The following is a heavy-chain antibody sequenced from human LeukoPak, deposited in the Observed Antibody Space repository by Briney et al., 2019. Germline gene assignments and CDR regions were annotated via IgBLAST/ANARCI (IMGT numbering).Heavy chain of an antibody. CDR2: ISGSGGES. CDR1: GVGFCTYV. D-gene: IGHD4-17*01. V-gene: IGHV3-23*01. Sequence: GRSLRLSCAASGVGFCTYVIAWVCPAPGKGLECFSTISGSGGESYYAASLKGRFTISSDKYKNALYLQMNSLRAEGTAVYYCARESTVTPGYWGQGTLVTVSS. CDR3: ARESTVTPGY. J-gene: IGHJ4*02.